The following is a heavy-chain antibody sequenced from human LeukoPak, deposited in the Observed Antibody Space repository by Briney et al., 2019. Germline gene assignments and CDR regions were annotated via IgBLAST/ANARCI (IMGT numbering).Heavy chain of an antibody. Sequence: SVKVSCKASGGTFSSYAISWVRQAPGQGPEWMWGIIPIFGTANYAQKFQGRVTITADESTSTAYMELSSLRSEDTAVYYCAREVKELVAYYYYGMDVWGQGTTVTVSS. D-gene: IGHD6-6*01. CDR2: IIPIFGTA. CDR3: AREVKELVAYYYYGMDV. V-gene: IGHV1-69*13. J-gene: IGHJ6*02. CDR1: GGTFSSYA.